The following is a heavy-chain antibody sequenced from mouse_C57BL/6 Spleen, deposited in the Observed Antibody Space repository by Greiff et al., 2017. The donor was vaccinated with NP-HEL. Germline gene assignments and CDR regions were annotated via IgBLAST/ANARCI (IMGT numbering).Heavy chain of an antibody. J-gene: IGHJ3*01. D-gene: IGHD1-1*01. CDR3: ARGVTTVVAPFAY. CDR2: IYPGDGDT. CDR1: GYAFSSYW. V-gene: IGHV1-80*01. Sequence: VKVVESGAELVKPGASVKISCKASGYAFSSYWMNWVKQRPGKGLEWIGQIYPGDGDTNYNGKFKGKATLTADKSSSTAYMQLSSLTSEDSAVYFCARGVTTVVAPFAYWGQGTLVTVSA.